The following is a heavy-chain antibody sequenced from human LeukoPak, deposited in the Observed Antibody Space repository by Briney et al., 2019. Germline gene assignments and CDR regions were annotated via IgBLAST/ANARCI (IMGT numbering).Heavy chain of an antibody. D-gene: IGHD3-22*01. CDR2: ISAYNGNT. CDR3: ARGVRGYYYDSSGYFDAFDI. Sequence: VASVKVSCKASGYTFTSYGISWVRQAPGQGLEWMGWISAYNGNTNYAQKLQGRVTMTTDTSTSTAYMELSSLRSEDTAVYYCARGVRGYYYDSSGYFDAFDIWGQGTMVTVSS. CDR1: GYTFTSYG. V-gene: IGHV1-18*01. J-gene: IGHJ3*02.